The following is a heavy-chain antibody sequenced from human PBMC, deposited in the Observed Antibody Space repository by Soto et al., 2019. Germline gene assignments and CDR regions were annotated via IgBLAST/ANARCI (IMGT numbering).Heavy chain of an antibody. CDR1: GGSISSSNW. Sequence: TLSLTCAVSGGSISSSNWWSWVRQPPGKGLEWIGEIYHSGSTNYNPSLKSRVTISVDKSKNQFSLKLSSVTAADTAVYYCARSPQNITMVRGVLDYWGQGTLVTVSS. V-gene: IGHV4-4*02. CDR2: IYHSGST. CDR3: ARSPQNITMVRGVLDY. J-gene: IGHJ4*02. D-gene: IGHD3-10*01.